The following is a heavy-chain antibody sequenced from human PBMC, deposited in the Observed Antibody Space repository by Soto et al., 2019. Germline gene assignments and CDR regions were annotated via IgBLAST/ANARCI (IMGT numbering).Heavy chain of an antibody. CDR3: ARGVGYCSGGSCSIRFDP. D-gene: IGHD2-15*01. CDR1: GYTFTSYD. V-gene: IGHV1-8*01. J-gene: IGHJ5*02. CDR2: MNPNSGNT. Sequence: ASVKVSCKASGYTFTSYDINWVRQATGQGLEWMGWMNPNSGNTGYAQKFQGRVTMTRNTSISTAYMELSSLRFEDTAVYYCARGVGYCSGGSCSIRFDPWGQGTLVTVSS.